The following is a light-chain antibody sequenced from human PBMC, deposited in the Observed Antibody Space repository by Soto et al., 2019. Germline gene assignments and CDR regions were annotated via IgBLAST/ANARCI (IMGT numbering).Light chain of an antibody. V-gene: IGKV3-15*01. CDR1: QSVSSN. CDR2: GAS. J-gene: IGKJ1*01. Sequence: EIVMTQSPATLSVSPGERATLSCRASQSVSSNLAWYQQKLGQAPRLLIYGASTRATGIPARFSGSGSGTEFTLSSSRLQSEDFAVYYCQQYNNWWTFGQGTKVEIK. CDR3: QQYNNWWT.